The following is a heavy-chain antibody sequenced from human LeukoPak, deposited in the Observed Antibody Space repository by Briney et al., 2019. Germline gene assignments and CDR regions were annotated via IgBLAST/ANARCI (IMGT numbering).Heavy chain of an antibody. CDR1: GLTVSDHC. V-gene: IGHV3-66*02. CDR3: ERGNDFSTSTYYYYMDV. D-gene: IGHD2-21*02. Sequence: GGSLRLSCAASGLTVSDHCMTWVRQAPGKGLEWVSVIYSGGSTYYAGSVKGRFTISRDNSKNTLYLEMNSLRAEDTAVYHCERGNDFSTSTYYYYMDVWGKGTTVTVSS. CDR2: IYSGGST. J-gene: IGHJ6*03.